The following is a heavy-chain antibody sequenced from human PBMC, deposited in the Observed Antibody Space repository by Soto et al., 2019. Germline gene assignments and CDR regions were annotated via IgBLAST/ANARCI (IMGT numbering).Heavy chain of an antibody. Sequence: SSETLSLTCTVSGGSISSYYWSWIRQPPGKGLEWIGYIYYSGSTNYNPSLKSRVTISVDTSKNQFSLKLSSVTAADTAVYYCARNGDYWKGYYYYYMDVWGKGTTVTVSS. J-gene: IGHJ6*03. CDR2: IYYSGST. CDR3: ARNGDYWKGYYYYYMDV. V-gene: IGHV4-59*08. CDR1: GGSISSYY. D-gene: IGHD4-17*01.